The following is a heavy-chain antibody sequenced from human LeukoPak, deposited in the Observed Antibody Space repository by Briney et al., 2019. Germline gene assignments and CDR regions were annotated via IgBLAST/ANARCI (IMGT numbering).Heavy chain of an antibody. CDR1: GFTFSSYA. D-gene: IGHD6-19*01. CDR2: IRYDGSNK. V-gene: IGHV3-30*02. CDR3: AKAVSSGWDYYYMDV. Sequence: GGSLRLSCAASGFTFSSYAMSWVRQAPGKGLEWVAFIRYDGSNKYYADSVKGRFTMSRDNSKNTLYLQMNSLRAEDTAVYYCAKAVSSGWDYYYMDVWGKGTTVTISS. J-gene: IGHJ6*03.